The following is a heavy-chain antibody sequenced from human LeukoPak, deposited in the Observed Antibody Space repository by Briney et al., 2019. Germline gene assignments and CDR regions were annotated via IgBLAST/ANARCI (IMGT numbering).Heavy chain of an antibody. CDR1: GGSINSNIYS. CDR2: MYYSGST. J-gene: IGHJ4*02. D-gene: IGHD2-15*01. CDR3: ATHLGYCSGGTCYFDH. V-gene: IGHV4-39*01. Sequence: PSETLSLTCIVSGGSINSNIYSWGWIRQPPGKGLEWIGSMYYSGSTYYNLSLKSRVTISEDTSKNQFSLKLSSVTAADTAVYYCATHLGYCSGGTCYFDHWGQGTLVTVSS.